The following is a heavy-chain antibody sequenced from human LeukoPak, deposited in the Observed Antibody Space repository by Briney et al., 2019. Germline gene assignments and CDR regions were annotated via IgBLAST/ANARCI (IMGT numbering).Heavy chain of an antibody. CDR3: ARAIIGSNTGWYFDY. CDR2: IYTSGST. CDR1: GGSISGYY. Sequence: SETLSLTCTVSGGSISGYYWSWIRQPAGKGLEWIGRIYTSGSTNYNPSLKSRVTMSVDTSKNQFSLKLSSVTAADTAVHYCARAIIGSNTGWYFDYWGQGTLVTVSS. V-gene: IGHV4-4*07. J-gene: IGHJ4*02. D-gene: IGHD2/OR15-2a*01.